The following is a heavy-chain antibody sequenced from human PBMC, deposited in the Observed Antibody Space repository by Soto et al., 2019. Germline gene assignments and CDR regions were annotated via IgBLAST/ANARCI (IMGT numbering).Heavy chain of an antibody. Sequence: GASVKVSCKASGYTFTSYGISWVRQAPGQGLEWMGWITAYNGNTNYAQKLQGRVTMTTDTSTSTAYVELRSLRSDDTAVYYCAKRRGYSNGEFDYWGQGTLVTVSS. CDR2: ITAYNGNT. V-gene: IGHV1-18*01. CDR3: AKRRGYSNGEFDY. D-gene: IGHD5-18*01. J-gene: IGHJ4*02. CDR1: GYTFTSYG.